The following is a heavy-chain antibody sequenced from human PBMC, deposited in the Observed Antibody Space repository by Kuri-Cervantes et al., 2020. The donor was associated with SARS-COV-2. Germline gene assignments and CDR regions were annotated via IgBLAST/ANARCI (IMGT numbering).Heavy chain of an antibody. D-gene: IGHD5-18*01. CDR2: IYHSGST. Sequence: SETLSLTCTVSGYSISSGYYWGWIRQPPGKGLEWIGSIYHSGSTYYNPSLKSRVTISVDTSKNQFSLKLSSATAADTAVYYCARPSKLWLREGAFDIWGQGTMVTVSS. CDR3: ARPSKLWLREGAFDI. V-gene: IGHV4-38-2*02. CDR1: GYSISSGYY. J-gene: IGHJ3*02.